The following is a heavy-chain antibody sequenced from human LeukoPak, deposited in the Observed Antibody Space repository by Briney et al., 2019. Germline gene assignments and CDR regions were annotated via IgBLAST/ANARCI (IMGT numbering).Heavy chain of an antibody. J-gene: IGHJ4*02. D-gene: IGHD2-21*02. CDR2: INHSGST. Sequence: SETLSLTCAVYGGSFSGYYWSWLRQPPGKGLECFGEINHSGSTIYNPSLKSRVTISVDTSKNQFSLKLSSVTAADTAVYYCARGILYCGGDCYSEYFDYWGQGTLVTVSS. CDR1: GGSFSGYY. CDR3: ARGILYCGGDCYSEYFDY. V-gene: IGHV4-34*01.